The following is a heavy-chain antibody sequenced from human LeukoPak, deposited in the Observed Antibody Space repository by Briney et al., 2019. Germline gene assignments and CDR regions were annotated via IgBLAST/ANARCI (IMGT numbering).Heavy chain of an antibody. D-gene: IGHD3-10*01. V-gene: IGHV1-69*04. J-gene: IGHJ3*02. CDR2: VIPLLGVT. CDR1: GGTFSADA. CDR3: ARDRDGSLTPDAFDI. Sequence: SVKVSCKASGGTFSADAISWVRQAPGQGLEWMGRVIPLLGVTNYAQRFQGRVTINADKSSDTAYIELRSLRYDDTAVYYCARDRDGSLTPDAFDIWGQGTMVTVSS.